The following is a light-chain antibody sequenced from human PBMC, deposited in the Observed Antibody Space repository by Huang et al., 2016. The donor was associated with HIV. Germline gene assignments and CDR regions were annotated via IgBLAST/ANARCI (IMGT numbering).Light chain of an antibody. J-gene: IGKJ1*01. Sequence: EIVLTQSPATLSLSPGERATLSCRASQSVSRYLAWYQQKPGQAPRLLLYDASNRATGIPVRFSGSGSGTDFTLTISSLEPEDFAVYYCQQRSNWPRTFGQGTKVEIK. V-gene: IGKV3-11*01. CDR2: DAS. CDR3: QQRSNWPRT. CDR1: QSVSRY.